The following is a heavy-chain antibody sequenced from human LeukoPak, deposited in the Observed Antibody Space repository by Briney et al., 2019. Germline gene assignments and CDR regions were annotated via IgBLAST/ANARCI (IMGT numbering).Heavy chain of an antibody. CDR1: VGSISSGNW. CDR3: ARGQLGSGMDDP. CDR2: ISYSGSA. V-gene: IGHV4-61*01. D-gene: IGHD3-10*01. J-gene: IGHJ5*02. Sequence: TPSGTLSLTCGVSVGSISSGNWWSWIRQPPGKGLEWIGYISYSGSANYNPSLKSRATILLDTSKNQFSLRLTSVTPADTAVYYCARGQLGSGMDDPWGQGTLVTVSS.